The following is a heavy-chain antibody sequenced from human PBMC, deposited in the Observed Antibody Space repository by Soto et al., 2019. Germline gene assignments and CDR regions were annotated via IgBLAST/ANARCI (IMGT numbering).Heavy chain of an antibody. J-gene: IGHJ6*03. D-gene: IGHD2-2*01. CDR1: GYTFTGYY. CDR3: ARSRPEIVVVPAANPTSYMDV. V-gene: IGHV1-2*04. CDR2: INPNSGGT. Sequence: ASVKVSCKASGYTFTGYYMHWVRQAPGQGLEWMGWINPNSGGTNYAQKFQGWVTMTRDTSISTAYMELSRLRSDDTAVYYCARSRPEIVVVPAANPTSYMDVWGKGTTVTVSS.